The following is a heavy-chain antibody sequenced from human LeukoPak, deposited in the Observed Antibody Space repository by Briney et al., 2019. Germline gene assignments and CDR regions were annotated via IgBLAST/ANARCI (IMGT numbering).Heavy chain of an antibody. Sequence: GGSLRLSCAVSGFTLTNYAVSWVRQAPGKGLEWVAVIWYDGSNKYYADSVKGRFTISRDNSKNTLYLQMNSLRAEDTAVYYCAKDQGEMATVYDYWGQGTLVTVSS. CDR3: AKDQGEMATVYDY. J-gene: IGHJ4*02. CDR2: IWYDGSNK. V-gene: IGHV3-33*06. CDR1: GFTLTNYA. D-gene: IGHD5-24*01.